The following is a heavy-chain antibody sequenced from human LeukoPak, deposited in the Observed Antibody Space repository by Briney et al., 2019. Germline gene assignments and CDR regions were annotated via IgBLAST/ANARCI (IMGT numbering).Heavy chain of an antibody. CDR2: ISTRGGTT. D-gene: IGHD1-26*01. CDR3: GKDRCVGATISHYFDY. V-gene: IGHV3-23*01. CDR1: GFTFSSYA. J-gene: IGHJ4*02. Sequence: GGSLRLSCAAPGFTFSSYAMNWVRQAPGKGLEGVSAISTRGGTTYYADSVKGGVTISRDDSKNTPYLQMKSLRAEDTPLYYCGKDRCVGATISHYFDYWGQGTLVPVSS.